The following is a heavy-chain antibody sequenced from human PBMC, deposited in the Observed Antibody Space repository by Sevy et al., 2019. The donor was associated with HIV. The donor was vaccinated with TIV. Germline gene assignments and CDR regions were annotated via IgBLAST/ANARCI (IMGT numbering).Heavy chain of an antibody. Sequence: GESLKISCAASGFTFSSYWMSWVRQAPGKGLEWVANIKQDGSEKYYVDSVKGRFTISRDNAKNSLYLQMNSLRAEDTAVYYCASALDCSSTSCWGGAFDIWGQGTMVTVSS. CDR1: GFTFSSYW. CDR2: IKQDGSEK. D-gene: IGHD2-2*01. V-gene: IGHV3-7*01. CDR3: ASALDCSSTSCWGGAFDI. J-gene: IGHJ3*02.